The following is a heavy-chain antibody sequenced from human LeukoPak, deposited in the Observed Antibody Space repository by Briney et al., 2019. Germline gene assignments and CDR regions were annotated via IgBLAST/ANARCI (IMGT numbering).Heavy chain of an antibody. CDR1: GFTFSSYA. V-gene: IGHV3-30*04. Sequence: GGSLRLSCAASGFTFSSYAMHWVREAPGNGLEWVAVISYDGSIKYYADSVKGRFTISRDNSKNTLYLQMNSLRAEDTVVYYCARDEALAYCGGDCQTVGYYGMDVWGKGTTVTVSS. J-gene: IGHJ6*04. CDR2: ISYDGSIK. CDR3: ARDEALAYCGGDCQTVGYYGMDV. D-gene: IGHD2-21*02.